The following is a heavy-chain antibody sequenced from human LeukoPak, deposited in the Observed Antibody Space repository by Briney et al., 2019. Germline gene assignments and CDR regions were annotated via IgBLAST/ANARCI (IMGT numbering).Heavy chain of an antibody. CDR1: GYTLTELS. Sequence: ASVKVSCKVSGYTLTELSMHWVRQAPGKGLEWMGGFDSEDGETIYAQKFQGRVTMTEDTSTDTAYMELSSLRSEDTAVYYCATSRSSGWSKTLGYWGQGTLVTVSS. D-gene: IGHD6-19*01. V-gene: IGHV1-24*01. J-gene: IGHJ4*02. CDR2: FDSEDGET. CDR3: ATSRSSGWSKTLGY.